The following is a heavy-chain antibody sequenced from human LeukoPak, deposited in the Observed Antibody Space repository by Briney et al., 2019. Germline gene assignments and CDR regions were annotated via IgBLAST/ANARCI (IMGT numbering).Heavy chain of an antibody. CDR1: GFTFSSYG. CDR3: AKDLNPSSIHGFLEWLPFDY. J-gene: IGHJ4*02. V-gene: IGHV3-30*02. D-gene: IGHD3-3*01. Sequence: PGGSLRLSCAASGFTFSSYGMHWVRQAPGKGLEWVAFIRYDGSNKYYADSVKGRFTISRDNSKNTLYLQMNSLRAEDTAVYYCAKDLNPSSIHGFLEWLPFDYWGQGTLVTVSS. CDR2: IRYDGSNK.